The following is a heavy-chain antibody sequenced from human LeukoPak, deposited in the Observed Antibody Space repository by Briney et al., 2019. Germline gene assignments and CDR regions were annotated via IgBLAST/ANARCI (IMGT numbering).Heavy chain of an antibody. CDR2: ISTSGGT. CDR3: AIDNSITMVRF. V-gene: IGHV1-2*02. D-gene: IGHD3-10*01. Sequence: ASVRVSCKASXXXXCXXXXXXVXXXXXXXXXWMGXISTSGGTNXAQNXQXRVTMTRDASITTAYMELTSLRXDDTAVYFCAIDNSITMVRFWGQGTLVTVSS. J-gene: IGHJ4*02. CDR1: XXXXCXXX.